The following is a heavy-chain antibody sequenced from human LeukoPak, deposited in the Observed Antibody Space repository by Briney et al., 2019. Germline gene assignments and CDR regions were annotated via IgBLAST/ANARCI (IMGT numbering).Heavy chain of an antibody. V-gene: IGHV4-4*07. D-gene: IGHD2-2*01. CDR3: ARGITAAEYIDYFDY. Sequence: PSETLSLTCTVSGGSISSYYWSWIRQPAGKGLEWIGRIYTSGSTNYNPSLKSRVTMSVDTSKNQFSLKLSSVTAADTAVYYCARGITAAEYIDYFDYWGQGTLVTVSS. J-gene: IGHJ4*02. CDR2: IYTSGST. CDR1: GGSISSYY.